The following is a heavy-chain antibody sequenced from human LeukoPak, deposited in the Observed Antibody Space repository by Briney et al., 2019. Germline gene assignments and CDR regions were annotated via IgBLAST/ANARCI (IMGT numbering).Heavy chain of an antibody. CDR1: GFSFGSYW. D-gene: IGHD5-24*01. Sequence: GGSLRLSCAPSGFSFGSYWMTWVRQSPGKGLEWVANMKHDGIEKYYVDSVKGRFTISRDNTKNSLYLQMNSLRAEDTAVYYCAREGREGYNYPALDFWGQGILVTVSS. CDR3: AREGREGYNYPALDF. J-gene: IGHJ4*02. V-gene: IGHV3-7*05. CDR2: MKHDGIEK.